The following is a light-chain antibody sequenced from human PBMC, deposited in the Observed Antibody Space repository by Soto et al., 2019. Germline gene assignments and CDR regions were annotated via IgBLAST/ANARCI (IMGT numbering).Light chain of an antibody. CDR2: DVS. J-gene: IGLJ2*01. CDR1: SSDVGAYNF. CDR3: SSYTTSSSLV. V-gene: IGLV2-14*03. Sequence: QSALTQPASVSGSPGQSITISCTGTSSDVGAYNFVSWFQQLPGKAPKIMISDVSNRPSGVSNRFSGSKSGNTASLTISGLQAEDEVDYYCSSYTTSSSLVFGGGTKLTVL.